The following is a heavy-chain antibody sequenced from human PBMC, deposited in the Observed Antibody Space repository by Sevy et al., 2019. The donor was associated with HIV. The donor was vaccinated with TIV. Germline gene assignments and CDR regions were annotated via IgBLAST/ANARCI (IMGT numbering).Heavy chain of an antibody. J-gene: IGHJ6*02. CDR1: GFTFSSYG. D-gene: IGHD2-15*01. V-gene: IGHV3-30*18. Sequence: GGSLRLSCAASGFTFSSYGMHWVRQAPGKGLEWVAVISYDGSNKYYADSVKGRFTISRDNSKNTLYLQMNSLRAEDTAVDYCAKAAAGIGGYCSGGSCYTGDYYYYGMDVWGQGTTVTVSS. CDR3: AKAAAGIGGYCSGGSCYTGDYYYYGMDV. CDR2: ISYDGSNK.